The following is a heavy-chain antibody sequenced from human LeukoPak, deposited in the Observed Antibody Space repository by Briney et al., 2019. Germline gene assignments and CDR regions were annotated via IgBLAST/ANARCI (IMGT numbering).Heavy chain of an antibody. CDR2: ISSSSSYI. Sequence: GGSLRPSCAASGFTFSSYSMNWVRQAPGKGLEWVSSISSSSSYIYYADSVKGRFTISRDNAKNSLYLQMNSLRAEDTAVYYCARDLTQTFDYWGQGTLVTVSS. CDR1: GFTFSSYS. J-gene: IGHJ4*02. CDR3: ARDLTQTFDY. D-gene: IGHD2-21*02. V-gene: IGHV3-21*01.